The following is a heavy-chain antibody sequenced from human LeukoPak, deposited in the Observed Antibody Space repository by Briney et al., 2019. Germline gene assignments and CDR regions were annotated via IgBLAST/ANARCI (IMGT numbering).Heavy chain of an antibody. V-gene: IGHV1-2*02. Sequence: ASVKVSCKASGYTFTGYYMHWVRQAPGQGLEWMGWINPNSGGTNYAQTFQGRVTMTRDTSISTAYMELSRLRSDDTAVYYCARDNDSRDPPHFDYWGQGTLVTVSS. CDR2: INPNSGGT. D-gene: IGHD3-16*01. J-gene: IGHJ4*02. CDR1: GYTFTGYY. CDR3: ARDNDSRDPPHFDY.